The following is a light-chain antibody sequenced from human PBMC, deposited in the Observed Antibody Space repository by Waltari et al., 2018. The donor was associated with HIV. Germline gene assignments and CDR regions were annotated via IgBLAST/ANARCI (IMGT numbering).Light chain of an antibody. V-gene: IGKV4-1*01. Sequence: DIVMTQSPDSLAVSLGERATINCKSSQRVLYSPNNKNYLAWYQQKPGQPPRLLIYWASTRESGVPDRFSGSGSRTDFTLTISSLQAEDVAVYYCHQYASPPWTFGQGTKVEIK. J-gene: IGKJ1*01. CDR2: WAS. CDR1: QRVLYSPNNKNY. CDR3: HQYASPPWT.